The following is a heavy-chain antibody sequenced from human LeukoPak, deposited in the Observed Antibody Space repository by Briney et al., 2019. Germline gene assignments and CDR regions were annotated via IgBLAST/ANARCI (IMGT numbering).Heavy chain of an antibody. CDR2: ISSTSSYI. V-gene: IGHV3-21*01. CDR1: GFTFSTYS. J-gene: IGHJ4*02. CDR3: ARVGYSSGWYLGY. Sequence: GGSLRLSCAASGFTFSTYSMNWVRQAPGKGLEWVSSISSTSSYIYYADSVKGRFTISRDNAQKSLYLQMNSLRAEDTAVYYCARVGYSSGWYLGYSGARTLVTVSS. D-gene: IGHD6-19*01.